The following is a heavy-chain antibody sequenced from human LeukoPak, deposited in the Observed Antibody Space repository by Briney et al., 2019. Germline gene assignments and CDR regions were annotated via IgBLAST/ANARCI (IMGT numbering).Heavy chain of an antibody. CDR1: GCSIRGSDFY. CDR2: ILHSGST. D-gene: IGHD4-23*01. V-gene: IGHV4-39*07. Sequence: SETLSLTCTVSGCSIRGSDFYWGWIRQPPEKGLEWIGEILHSGSTNYNPSLKSRVTMSADKSKNQFSLNLRPVTAADTAVYYCLYGGNSGDWVYWGQGTLVTVSS. J-gene: IGHJ4*02. CDR3: LYGGNSGDWVY.